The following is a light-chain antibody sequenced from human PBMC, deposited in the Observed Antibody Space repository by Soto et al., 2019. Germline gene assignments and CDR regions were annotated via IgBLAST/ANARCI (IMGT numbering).Light chain of an antibody. V-gene: IGKV2-30*02. CDR3: MQGTYWPWT. J-gene: IGKJ1*01. Sequence: DIVITHSSLSLPVTLVHPASISCRPSHSVVHSSGNTYLNWFLQRPGHSPRRLIYQVSNRDSGVPDRFSGSGSGIDFTLKISRVEADDVGVYYCMQGTYWPWTFGQGTKVDI. CDR1: HSVVHSSGNTY. CDR2: QVS.